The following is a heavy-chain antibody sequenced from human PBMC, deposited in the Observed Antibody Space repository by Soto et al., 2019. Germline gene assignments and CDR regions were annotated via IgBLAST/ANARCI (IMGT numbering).Heavy chain of an antibody. D-gene: IGHD3-3*01. J-gene: IGHJ4*02. V-gene: IGHV1-8*01. CDR3: ARGPLIPVYDFWSGCGPEDFDY. CDR1: GYTFTSYG. Sequence: ASVKVSCKASGYTFTSYGINWVRQATGQGLEWMGWMNPNSGNTGYAQKFQGRVTMTRNTSISTAYMELSSLRSEDTAVYYCARGPLIPVYDFWSGCGPEDFDYWGQRTLVTVSS. CDR2: MNPNSGNT.